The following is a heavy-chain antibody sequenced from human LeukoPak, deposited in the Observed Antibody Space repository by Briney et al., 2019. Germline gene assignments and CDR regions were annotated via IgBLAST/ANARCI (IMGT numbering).Heavy chain of an antibody. J-gene: IGHJ6*04. CDR3: AELGITMIGGV. Sequence: GGSLRLSCEASGFTFSSSGMSWVRQAPGKGLEWVSSISGGVSTTYYADSVKGRFTISRDNAKNSLYLQMNSLRAEDTAVYYCAELGITMIGGVWGKGTTVTISS. D-gene: IGHD3-10*02. V-gene: IGHV3-23*01. CDR1: GFTFSSSG. CDR2: ISGGVSTT.